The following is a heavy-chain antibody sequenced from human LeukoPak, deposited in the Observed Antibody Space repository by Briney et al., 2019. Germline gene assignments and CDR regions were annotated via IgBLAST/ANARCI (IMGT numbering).Heavy chain of an antibody. D-gene: IGHD4-11*01. CDR1: GDSINSHY. V-gene: IGHV4-59*11. J-gene: IGHJ5*02. Sequence: SETLSLTCTVFGDSINSHYWSWVRQAPGKGLEWIGYIFYSGDTNYSPSLKSRVTISIDTSKEQFSLRLTSVTTADTAVYFCARTGDYSRSTGGWFDPWGQGTLVTVCS. CDR3: ARTGDYSRSTGGWFDP. CDR2: IFYSGDT.